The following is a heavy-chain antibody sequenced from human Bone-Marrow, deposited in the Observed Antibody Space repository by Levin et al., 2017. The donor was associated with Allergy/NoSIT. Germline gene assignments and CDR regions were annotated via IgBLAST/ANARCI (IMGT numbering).Heavy chain of an antibody. CDR1: GFTFDDYA. CDR2: ISWNSGSI. CDR3: AKDSGYSSGWLPLLDAFDI. V-gene: IGHV3-9*01. D-gene: IGHD6-19*01. Sequence: QTGGSLRLSCAASGFTFDDYAMHWVRQAPGKGLEWVSGISWNSGSIGYADSVKGRFTISRDNAKNSLYLQMNSLRAEDTALYYCAKDSGYSSGWLPLLDAFDIWGQGTMVTVSS. J-gene: IGHJ3*02.